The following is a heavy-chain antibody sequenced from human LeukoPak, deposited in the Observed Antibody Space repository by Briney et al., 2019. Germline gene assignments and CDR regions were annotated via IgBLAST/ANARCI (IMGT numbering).Heavy chain of an antibody. CDR1: GFVFSDYY. CDR2: ISSSGVTI. J-gene: IGHJ4*02. CDR3: ARDGGGDYVPDC. Sequence: GGSLRLSCAASGFVFSDYYMGWIRQAPGKGLEWVSYISSSGVTIYYTASVKGRFTISRDNAKNSLFLQINSLRAEDTAVYYCARDGGGDYVPDCWGQGTLVNVSS. D-gene: IGHD4-17*01. V-gene: IGHV3-11*01.